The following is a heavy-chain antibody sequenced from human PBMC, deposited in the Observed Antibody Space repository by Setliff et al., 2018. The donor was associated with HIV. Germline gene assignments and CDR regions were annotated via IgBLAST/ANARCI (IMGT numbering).Heavy chain of an antibody. CDR3: ARRDLTSVPT. V-gene: IGHV4-39*02. CDR2: IYHDGKT. CDR1: GGSYSSSFHY. D-gene: IGHD3-10*01. Sequence: LSLTCTASGGSYSSSFHYWVWIRQPPGKGLGWVGSIYHDGKTYYNPSLESRVTISADTSETHFSLRLTSATAADTGVYFCARRDLTSVPTWGRGTLVTVSS. J-gene: IGHJ5*02.